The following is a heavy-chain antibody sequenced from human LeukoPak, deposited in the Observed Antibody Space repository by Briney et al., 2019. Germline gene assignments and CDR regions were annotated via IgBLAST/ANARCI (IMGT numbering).Heavy chain of an antibody. CDR2: IYYSGST. J-gene: IGHJ3*02. D-gene: IGHD3-10*01. CDR1: GGSITSYY. Sequence: PSETLSLTCTVSGGSITSYYWSWIRQPPGKGLEWIGYIYYSGSTNYNPSLKSRVTISVDTSKNQFSLKLSSVTAADMAVYYCAGGGVRGERRFDIWGQGTMVTVSS. CDR3: AGGGVRGERRFDI. V-gene: IGHV4-59*01.